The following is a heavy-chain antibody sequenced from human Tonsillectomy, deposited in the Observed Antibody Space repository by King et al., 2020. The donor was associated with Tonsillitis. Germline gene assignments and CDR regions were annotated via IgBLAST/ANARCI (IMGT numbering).Heavy chain of an antibody. V-gene: IGHV3-15*01. CDR2: IKSKTDGATT. CDR3: TTDPSGGRYFSIC. Sequence: EQLVQSGGGLVKPGGSLRLSCAASGFTFSNAWMSWVRQAPGKGLEWVGRIKSKTDGATTDYAAPGKGRFTISRDDSKNTLYLQMNSLKTEDTAVYYCTTDPSGGRYFSICWGQGTLVTVSS. J-gene: IGHJ4*02. D-gene: IGHD1-26*01. CDR1: GFTFSNAW.